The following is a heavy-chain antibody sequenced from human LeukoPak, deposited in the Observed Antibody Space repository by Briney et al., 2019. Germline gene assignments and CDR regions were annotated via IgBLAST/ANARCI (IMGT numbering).Heavy chain of an antibody. CDR3: AREVGDCYTSDCQGTALGYYYYMDV. J-gene: IGHJ6*03. CDR1: GGSISSGDYY. Sequence: SETLSLTCTVSGGSISSGDYYWSWIRQPPRKGLEWIGYIYYSGSTYYNPSLKSRVTISVDTSKNQFSLKLSSVTAADTAVYYCAREVGDCYTSDCQGTALGYYYYMDVWGKGTTVTVSS. V-gene: IGHV4-30-4*08. CDR2: IYYSGST. D-gene: IGHD2-21*01.